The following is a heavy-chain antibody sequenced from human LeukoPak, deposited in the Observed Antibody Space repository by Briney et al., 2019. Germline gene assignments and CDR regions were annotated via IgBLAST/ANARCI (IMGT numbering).Heavy chain of an antibody. J-gene: IGHJ4*02. V-gene: IGHV3-23*01. CDR2: ISGSGGST. CDR3: AKETYSSGWYPYFDY. Sequence: PGGSLRLSCVASGFTFSSYAMSWVRQAPGKGLEWVLGISGSGGSTYYADSVKGRFTISRDNSKNTLFLQMNSLGAEDTAVYYCAKETYSSGWYPYFDYWGQGTLVTVSS. D-gene: IGHD6-19*01. CDR1: GFTFSSYA.